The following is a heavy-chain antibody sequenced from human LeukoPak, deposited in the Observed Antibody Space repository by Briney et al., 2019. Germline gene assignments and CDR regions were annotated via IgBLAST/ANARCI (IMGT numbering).Heavy chain of an antibody. V-gene: IGHV4-59*02. D-gene: IGHD1-26*01. J-gene: IGHJ4*02. CDR1: GDSVSGYY. CDR3: ARDRGRRGYFDY. CDR2: THHSGNT. Sequence: PSETLSLTCIVSGDSVSGYYWNWIRQPPGKGLEWIGYTHHSGNTLYNPSLKSRVTTSVDTSKNQFSLSLSSVTAADTAVYYCARDRGRRGYFDYWGQRTLVTVSS.